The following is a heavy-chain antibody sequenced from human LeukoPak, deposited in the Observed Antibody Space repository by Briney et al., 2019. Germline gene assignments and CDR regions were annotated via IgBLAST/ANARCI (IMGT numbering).Heavy chain of an antibody. D-gene: IGHD3-22*01. V-gene: IGHV1-8*01. CDR1: GYTFTSYD. J-gene: IGHJ3*02. Sequence: ASVKVSCKASGYTFTSYDINWVRQATGQGLEWMGWMNPNSGNTGYARKFQGRVTMTRNTSISTAYMELSSLRSEDTAVYYCARGPSPLYYDPIWGQGTMVTVSS. CDR2: MNPNSGNT. CDR3: ARGPSPLYYDPI.